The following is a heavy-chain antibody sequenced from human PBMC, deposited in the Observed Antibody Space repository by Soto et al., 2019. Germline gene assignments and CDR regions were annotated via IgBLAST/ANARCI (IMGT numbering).Heavy chain of an antibody. D-gene: IGHD1-1*01. CDR1: GASITSVTYF. V-gene: IGHV4-39*01. CDR3: AKNLPRTCRFDY. Sequence: PPETLSLTCSLSGASITSVTYFWAWTRQPQEKGLEGVVSIYYSGKTHYTPSLKSRATISVHRSRNQFSLQVGSVTAADTAVYFCAKNLPRTCRFDYWGQGTVVTVSS. CDR2: IYYSGKT. J-gene: IGHJ4*02.